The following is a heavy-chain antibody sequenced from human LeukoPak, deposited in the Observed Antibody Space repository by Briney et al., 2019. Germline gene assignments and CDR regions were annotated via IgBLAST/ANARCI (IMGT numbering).Heavy chain of an antibody. J-gene: IGHJ6*02. CDR1: GFTFSNYW. CDR3: ARDTAAIGYYYYAMDV. CDR2: INSDGSST. D-gene: IGHD2-2*02. Sequence: GGSLRLSCAASGFTFSNYWMHWVRQAPGKGLVWVSRINSDGSSTSYADSVKGRFTISRDNAKNTLYLQMNSLRAEDTAVYYCARDTAAIGYYYYAMDVWGQGTTVTVSS. V-gene: IGHV3-74*01.